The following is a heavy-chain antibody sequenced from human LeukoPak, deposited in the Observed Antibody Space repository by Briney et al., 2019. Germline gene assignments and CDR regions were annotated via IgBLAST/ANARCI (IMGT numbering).Heavy chain of an antibody. D-gene: IGHD2-15*01. J-gene: IGHJ4*02. CDR3: ARDSGLSGGSWPLDY. CDR1: GYTSTSYG. Sequence: GASVKVSCKASGYTSTSYGISWVRQAPGQGLEWMGWISAYNGNTNYAQKLQGRVTMTTDTSTSTAYMELRSLRSDDTAVYYCARDSGLSGGSWPLDYWGQGTPGHRLL. CDR2: ISAYNGNT. V-gene: IGHV1-18*01.